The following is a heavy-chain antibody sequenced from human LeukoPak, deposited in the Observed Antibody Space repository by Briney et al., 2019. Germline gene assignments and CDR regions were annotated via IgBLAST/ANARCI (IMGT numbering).Heavy chain of an antibody. CDR1: GFTFSSYA. CDR3: ARGFDDYGDYDYYYYGMDV. Sequence: GSLRLSCAASGFTFSSYAMSWVRQAPGKGLEWVSVIYSGGSTYYADSVKGRFTISRDNSKNTLYLQMNSLRAEDTAVYYCARGFDDYGDYDYYYYGMDVWGQGTTVTVSS. V-gene: IGHV3-66*01. CDR2: IYSGGST. D-gene: IGHD4-17*01. J-gene: IGHJ6*02.